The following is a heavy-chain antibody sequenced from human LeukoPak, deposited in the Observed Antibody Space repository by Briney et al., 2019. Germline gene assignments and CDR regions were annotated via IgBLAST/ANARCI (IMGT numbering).Heavy chain of an antibody. V-gene: IGHV1-3*01. CDR2: INAGNGNT. Sequence: ASVKVSCKASGYTFTNYAMHWVRQAPGQRLEWMGWINAGNGNTKYSQKFQGRVTFTGDTSASTAYMELSSLRSEDTAVYYCASGPDYYDSGSYLPSWGQGTLVTVSS. J-gene: IGHJ5*02. D-gene: IGHD3-10*01. CDR1: GYTFTNYA. CDR3: ASGPDYYDSGSYLPS.